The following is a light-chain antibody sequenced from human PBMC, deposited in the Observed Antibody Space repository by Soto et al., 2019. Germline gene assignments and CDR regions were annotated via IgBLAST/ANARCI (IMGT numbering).Light chain of an antibody. CDR3: LQHKTFPWT. CDR2: DAS. J-gene: IGKJ1*01. CDR1: QNINTY. Sequence: DIQMTHSPSSLSASVGDRFTITCQASQNINTYLNWYQQKPGRAPKLLIYDASNLEAGVPSRFSASGSGTEFTLTISSLQPEDFATYYCLQHKTFPWTFGQGTKVDIK. V-gene: IGKV1-33*01.